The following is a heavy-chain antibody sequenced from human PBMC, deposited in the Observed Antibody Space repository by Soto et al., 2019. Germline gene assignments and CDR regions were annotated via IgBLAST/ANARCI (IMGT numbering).Heavy chain of an antibody. CDR3: ARDVNYLFDFRSTPTRFDP. J-gene: IGHJ5*02. D-gene: IGHD3-3*01. Sequence: ASVKVSCKASGFTFSNYGLNWVRQAPGQGLEWMGWVSANNGHTNYAQNLQGRVSMTTDTSTSTAYMELRGLTFDDTAVYYCARDVNYLFDFRSTPTRFDPWGQGTLVTVSS. CDR1: GFTFSNYG. CDR2: VSANNGHT. V-gene: IGHV1-18*01.